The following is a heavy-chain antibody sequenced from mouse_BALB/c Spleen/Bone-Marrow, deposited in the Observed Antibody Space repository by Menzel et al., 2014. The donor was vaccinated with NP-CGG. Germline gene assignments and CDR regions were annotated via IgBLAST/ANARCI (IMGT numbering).Heavy chain of an antibody. CDR2: IYPGNVNT. Sequence: QVQLLQSGPELVKPGASVRISCKASGYTFTSYYIHWLKQRPGQGLEWIGWIYPGNVNTKYNEKFKGKATLTADKSSGTAYMQLSSLTSEDSAVYFCARSFYGRSMDYWGQGTSVTVSS. D-gene: IGHD1-1*01. CDR3: ARSFYGRSMDY. J-gene: IGHJ4*01. CDR1: GYTFTSYY. V-gene: IGHV1S56*01.